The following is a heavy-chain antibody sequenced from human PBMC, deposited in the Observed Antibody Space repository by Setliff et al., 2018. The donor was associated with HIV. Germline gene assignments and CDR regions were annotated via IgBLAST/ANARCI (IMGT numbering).Heavy chain of an antibody. D-gene: IGHD6-19*01. CDR1: GGSLDSGNYY. J-gene: IGHJ6*03. Sequence: PSETLSLTCTVSGGSLDSGNYYWSWMRQPAGKGLEWIGRVSPSGSTNYSPSLKSRVTISIDTSKQFSLNVRSLTAADTAVYYCARSNSGSGTGSGYYFHMGVWGKGTTVTVS. CDR3: ARSNSGSGTGSGYYFHMGV. V-gene: IGHV4-61*02. CDR2: VSPSGST.